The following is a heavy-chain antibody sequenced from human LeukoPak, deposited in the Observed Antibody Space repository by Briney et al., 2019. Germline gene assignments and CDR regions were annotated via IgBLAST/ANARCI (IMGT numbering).Heavy chain of an antibody. Sequence: GASVKVSCKASGYTFTSYGISWVRQAPGQGLEWMGWISAYNGNTNYARKLQGRVTMTTDTSTSTAYMELRSLRSDDTAVYYCARVGGDLWFGDPNPGEQFDYWGQGTLVTVSS. CDR1: GYTFTSYG. J-gene: IGHJ4*02. CDR2: ISAYNGNT. D-gene: IGHD3-10*01. CDR3: ARVGGDLWFGDPNPGEQFDY. V-gene: IGHV1-18*01.